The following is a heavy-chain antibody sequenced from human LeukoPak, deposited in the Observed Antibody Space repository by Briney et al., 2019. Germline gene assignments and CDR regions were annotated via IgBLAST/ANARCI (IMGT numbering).Heavy chain of an antibody. D-gene: IGHD5-12*01. V-gene: IGHV3-7*03. CDR2: IKQVGSEK. CDR1: GFTFSSYW. J-gene: IGHJ4*02. CDR3: AREGYSGYDPDFDY. Sequence: GGSLRLSCAASGFTFSSYWMSWVRQAPGKGLEWVANIKQVGSEKYYVDSVKGRFTISRDNAKNSLYLQMNSLRAEDTAVYYCAREGYSGYDPDFDYWGQGTLVTVSS.